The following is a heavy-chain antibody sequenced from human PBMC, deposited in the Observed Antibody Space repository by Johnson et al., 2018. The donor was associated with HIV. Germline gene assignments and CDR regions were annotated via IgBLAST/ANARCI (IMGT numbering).Heavy chain of an antibody. CDR3: ARGIAVSNWVDI. Sequence: QVQLVESGGGVVQPGGSLRLSCAASAFNFNTYGMDWVRQAPGKGLEWVAFIRYDGSSKYYADSVKGRFTISRDNSKNTLYLQMNSLRAEDTAVYYCARGIAVSNWVDIWGQGTMVTVSS. CDR1: AFNFNTYG. CDR2: IRYDGSSK. D-gene: IGHD6-19*01. J-gene: IGHJ3*02. V-gene: IGHV3-30*02.